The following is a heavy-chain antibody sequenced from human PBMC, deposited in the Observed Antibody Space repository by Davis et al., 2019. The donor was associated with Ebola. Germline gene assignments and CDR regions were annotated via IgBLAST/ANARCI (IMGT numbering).Heavy chain of an antibody. D-gene: IGHD3-10*01. CDR2: ISDSGGRT. Sequence: GGSLRLSCGGSGFTFSNYGMNWVRQAPGKGLEWVSGISDSGGRTHYAESVKGRFTISRDNSKNTLYLQMNSLRAEDTAVYYCAKDRLRLWLGESSGQGTLVTISS. CDR1: GFTFSNYG. J-gene: IGHJ5*02. V-gene: IGHV3-23*01. CDR3: AKDRLRLWLGES.